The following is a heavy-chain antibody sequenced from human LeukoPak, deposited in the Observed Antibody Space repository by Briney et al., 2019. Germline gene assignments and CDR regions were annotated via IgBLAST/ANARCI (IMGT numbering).Heavy chain of an antibody. Sequence: KTSETLSLTCTVSGGSISTHYWSWIRQPPGKGLEWIAYSYYSGSTNYNPSLQSRVTISVDTSKNQLSLKVSSVTAADMAVYYCARRMSSGPYPMDVWGQGTTVTVSS. V-gene: IGHV4-59*08. CDR2: SYYSGST. D-gene: IGHD3-22*01. J-gene: IGHJ6*02. CDR3: ARRMSSGPYPMDV. CDR1: GGSISTHY.